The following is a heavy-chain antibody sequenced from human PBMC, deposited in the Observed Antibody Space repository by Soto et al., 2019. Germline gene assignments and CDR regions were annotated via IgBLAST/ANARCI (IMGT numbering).Heavy chain of an antibody. V-gene: IGHV1-69*13. CDR2: IIPIFGTA. CDR1: GGTFSSYA. CDR3: ARVKAGSYSGSWCPRFDP. D-gene: IGHD6-13*01. Sequence: SVKVSCKASGGTFSSYAISWVRQAPGQGLEWMGGIIPIFGTANYAQKFQGRVTITADESTSTAYMELSSLRSEDTAVYYCARVKAGSYSGSWCPRFDPWGQGTLVTVSS. J-gene: IGHJ5*02.